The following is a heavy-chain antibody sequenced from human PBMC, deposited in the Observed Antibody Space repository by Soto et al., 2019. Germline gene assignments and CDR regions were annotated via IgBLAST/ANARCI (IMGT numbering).Heavy chain of an antibody. CDR3: ARFKGEDTVDY. CDR1: GGSISSGDYY. CDR2: IYYSGST. V-gene: IGHV4-30-4*01. D-gene: IGHD2-15*01. Sequence: QVQLQESGPGLVKPSQTLSLTCTVSGGSISSGDYYWSWIRQPPGKGLEWIGYIYYSGSTYYNPSLKSXXTXSAXTSKNQFSLKLSSVTAADTAVYSCARFKGEDTVDYWGQGTLVTVSS. J-gene: IGHJ4*02.